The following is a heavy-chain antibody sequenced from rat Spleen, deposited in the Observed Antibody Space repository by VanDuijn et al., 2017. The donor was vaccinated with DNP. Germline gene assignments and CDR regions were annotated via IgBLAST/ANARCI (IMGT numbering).Heavy chain of an antibody. CDR2: ISYDGSRT. J-gene: IGHJ2*01. V-gene: IGHV5-17*01. Sequence: EVQLVESGGGLVQPGRSLKLSCAASGFTFSDYAMAWVRQAPKKGLEWVATISYDGSRTYYRDSVKGRFTISRDNAKSTLYLQMDSLRSEDTATYYCARGPTGDYWGQGVMVTVSS. D-gene: IGHD3-4*01. CDR1: GFTFSDYA. CDR3: ARGPTGDY.